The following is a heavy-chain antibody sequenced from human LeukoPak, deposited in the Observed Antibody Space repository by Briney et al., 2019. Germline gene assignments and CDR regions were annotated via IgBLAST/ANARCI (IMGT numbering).Heavy chain of an antibody. CDR2: FDPEDGET. CDR3: ATIPWELLRESYFDY. CDR1: GYTLTELA. J-gene: IGHJ4*02. D-gene: IGHD1-26*01. V-gene: IGHV1-24*01. Sequence: ALVKVSCKVSGYTLTELAMHWVRQAPGKGLEWRGGFDPEDGETIDAQKFQGRVTMTEDTSTDTAYMELSSLRSEDTAVYYCATIPWELLRESYFDYWGQGTLVTVSS.